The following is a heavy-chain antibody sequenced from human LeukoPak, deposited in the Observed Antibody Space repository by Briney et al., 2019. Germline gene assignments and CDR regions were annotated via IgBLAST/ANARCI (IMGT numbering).Heavy chain of an antibody. CDR1: GYTFTSYD. V-gene: IGHV1-8*01. CDR3: ARVSRGYCSGGSCYSNNYFDY. J-gene: IGHJ4*02. Sequence: ASVKVSCKASGYTFTSYDINWVRQATGQGLEWMGWMNPNSGNTGYAQKFQGRVTMTRNTSISTAYMELSSLRSEDTAVYYCARVSRGYCSGGSCYSNNYFDYWGQGTLVTVSS. CDR2: MNPNSGNT. D-gene: IGHD2-15*01.